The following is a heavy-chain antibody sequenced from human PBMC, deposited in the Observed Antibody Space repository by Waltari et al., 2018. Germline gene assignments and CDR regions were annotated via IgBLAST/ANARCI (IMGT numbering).Heavy chain of an antibody. CDR2: INHSGST. J-gene: IGHJ4*02. V-gene: IGHV4-34*01. CDR1: GGSFSGYY. D-gene: IGHD3-22*01. CDR3: ARVRYYYDSSGYLGCYFDY. Sequence: QVQLQQWGAGLLKPSETLSLTCAVYGGSFSGYYWSWIRQPPGKGLEWIGEINHSGSTNYNPSLKSRVTISVDTSKNQFSLKLSSVTAAYTAVYYCARVRYYYDSSGYLGCYFDYWGQGTLVTVSS.